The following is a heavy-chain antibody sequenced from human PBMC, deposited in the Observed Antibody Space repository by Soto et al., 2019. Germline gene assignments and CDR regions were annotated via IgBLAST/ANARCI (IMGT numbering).Heavy chain of an antibody. Sequence: SETLSLTCTVSGCSISIYYWSWIRQPPGKGLEWIGYIYYSGSTNYNPSLKSRVTISVDTSKNQFSLKLSSVTAADTAVYYCARRRNYCSSTSCYQGVFDPWGQGTLVTVSS. CDR1: GCSISIYY. CDR2: IYYSGST. D-gene: IGHD2-2*01. J-gene: IGHJ5*02. CDR3: ARRRNYCSSTSCYQGVFDP. V-gene: IGHV4-59*08.